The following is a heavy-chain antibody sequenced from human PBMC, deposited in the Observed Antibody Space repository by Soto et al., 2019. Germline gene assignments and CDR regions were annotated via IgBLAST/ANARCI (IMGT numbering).Heavy chain of an antibody. CDR3: ARDPTYFYDSSGYYDY. CDR2: IWYDGSNK. D-gene: IGHD3-22*01. Sequence: GGSLRLSCAASGFTFSSYGMHWVRQAPGKGLEWVAVIWYDGSNKYYADSVKGRFTISRDNSKNTLYLQMNSLRAEDTAVYYCARDPTYFYDSSGYYDYWGQGTLVTVSS. J-gene: IGHJ4*02. V-gene: IGHV3-33*01. CDR1: GFTFSSYG.